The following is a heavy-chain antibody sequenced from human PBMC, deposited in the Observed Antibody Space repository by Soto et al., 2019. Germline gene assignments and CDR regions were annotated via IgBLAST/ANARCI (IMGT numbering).Heavy chain of an antibody. D-gene: IGHD3-10*01. CDR2: INPIFGTA. J-gene: IGHJ6*02. Sequence: GASVKVSCKASGYTFTSYYMHWVRQAPGQGLEWMGIINPIFGTANYAQKFQGRVTITADESTSTAYMELSSLRSEDTAVYYCAREFKSGGSVPISSNYYHYYGMDVWGQGTTVTVSS. CDR3: AREFKSGGSVPISSNYYHYYGMDV. V-gene: IGHV1-69*13. CDR1: GYTFTSYY.